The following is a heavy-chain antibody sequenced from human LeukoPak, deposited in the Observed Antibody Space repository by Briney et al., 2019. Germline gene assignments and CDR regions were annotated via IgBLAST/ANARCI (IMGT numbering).Heavy chain of an antibody. CDR2: IWYDGSNK. Sequence: GRSLRLSCAASGFSFSRYAMHWVRQAPGKGLEWVAVIWYDGSNKYYADSVKGRFTISRDNSKNTLYLEMNSLRGEDTAVYYCARGLYYDIRPSTYGMDVWGQGTTVTVSS. CDR1: GFSFSRYA. D-gene: IGHD3-9*01. J-gene: IGHJ6*02. V-gene: IGHV3-33*01. CDR3: ARGLYYDIRPSTYGMDV.